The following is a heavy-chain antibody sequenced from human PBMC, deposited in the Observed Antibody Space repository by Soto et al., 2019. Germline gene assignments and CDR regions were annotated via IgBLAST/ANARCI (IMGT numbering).Heavy chain of an antibody. J-gene: IGHJ6*02. D-gene: IGHD6-6*01. CDR2: IYPGDSDT. Sequence: PGESLKISCKGAGYSFTNYCIGWVRQMPWKGLEWMGIIYPGDSDTRYSPSFQGQVTISADKSISTAYLQWSSLKASDTAMYYCARHRRQLVKYYYYGMDVWGQGTTVTVSS. CDR3: ARHRRQLVKYYYYGMDV. CDR1: GYSFTNYC. V-gene: IGHV5-51*01.